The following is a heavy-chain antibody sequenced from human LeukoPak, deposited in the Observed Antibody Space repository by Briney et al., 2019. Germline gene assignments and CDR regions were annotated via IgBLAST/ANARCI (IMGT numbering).Heavy chain of an antibody. V-gene: IGHV3-21*01. CDR2: ISSSSSYI. CDR3: ARDKTTVTTWEYFDY. Sequence: GGFLRLSCAASGFTFSSYGMNWVRQAPGKGLEWVSSISSSSSYIYYADSVKGRFTISRDNAKNSLYLQMNSLRAEDTAVYYCARDKTTVTTWEYFDYWGQGTLVTVSS. D-gene: IGHD4-17*01. J-gene: IGHJ4*02. CDR1: GFTFSSYG.